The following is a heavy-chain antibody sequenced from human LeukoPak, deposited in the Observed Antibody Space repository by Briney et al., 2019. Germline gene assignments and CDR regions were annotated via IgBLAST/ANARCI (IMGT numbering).Heavy chain of an antibody. J-gene: IGHJ4*02. CDR1: GFTFSSYD. CDR2: IGTAGDT. Sequence: PGGSLRLSCAASGFTFSSYDMHWVRQATGKGLEWVSAIGTAGDTYYPGSVKGRFTISRENAKNSLYLQMNSLRAGDTAVYYCARSRGAAAGGTFDYWGQGTLVTVSS. D-gene: IGHD6-13*01. V-gene: IGHV3-13*01. CDR3: ARSRGAAAGGTFDY.